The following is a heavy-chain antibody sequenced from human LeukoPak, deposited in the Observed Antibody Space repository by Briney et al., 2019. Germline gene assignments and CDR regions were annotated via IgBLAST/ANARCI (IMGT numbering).Heavy chain of an antibody. CDR3: AKDATSLYYYDSSGYYYDY. V-gene: IGHV3-23*01. D-gene: IGHD3-22*01. CDR2: INGSGGST. CDR1: GFTFNSCA. J-gene: IGHJ4*02. Sequence: GGSLRLSCAASGFTFNSCAMHWVRQAPGKGLEWVSNINGSGGSTYYADSVKGRFTISRDNSKNTLYLQMSSLRAEDTAVYYCAKDATSLYYYDSSGYYYDYWGQGTLVTVSS.